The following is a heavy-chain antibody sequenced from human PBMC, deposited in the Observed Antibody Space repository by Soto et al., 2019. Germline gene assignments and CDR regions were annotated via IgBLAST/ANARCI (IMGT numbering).Heavy chain of an antibody. J-gene: IGHJ4*02. V-gene: IGHV3-30*18. CDR3: AKDLDFPYYFDY. D-gene: IGHD3-3*01. Sequence: GGSLRLSCAASGFTFSSYGMHWVRQAPGKGLEWVAVISYDGSNKFYADSVKGRFTISRDNSKNTLYLQMNSLRAEDTAVYYCAKDLDFPYYFDYWGQGTLVTVSS. CDR2: ISYDGSNK. CDR1: GFTFSSYG.